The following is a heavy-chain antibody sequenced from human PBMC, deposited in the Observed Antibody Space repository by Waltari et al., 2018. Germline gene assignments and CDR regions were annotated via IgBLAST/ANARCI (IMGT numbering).Heavy chain of an antibody. Sequence: QVQLQESGPGLVKPSQTLSLTCTVSGGSISSGSYYWSWIRQPAGKGLEWVGRIYTSGSTNYDPAINSRVTMSVDTSKNQFSLKLSSVTAADTAVDYCARGNLRSGSYYVAGWGQGTLVTVSS. V-gene: IGHV4-61*02. CDR2: IYTSGST. CDR3: ARGNLRSGSYYVAG. CDR1: GGSISSGSYY. J-gene: IGHJ4*02. D-gene: IGHD1-26*01.